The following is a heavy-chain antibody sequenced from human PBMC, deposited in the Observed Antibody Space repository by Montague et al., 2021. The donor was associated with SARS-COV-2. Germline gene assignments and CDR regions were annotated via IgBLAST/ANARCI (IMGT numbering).Heavy chain of an antibody. D-gene: IGHD4-11*01. CDR2: INNRGNT. Sequence: SETLSLTCTVSGDSISSSSYYWGWIRQPPGKGLEWIGSINNRGNTYNNPSLRSRVSISVDTSKNQFSLNVRFVTAADTGLFYCVRVTHPRSAWPYYMDVWGKGTTVTV. CDR1: GDSISSSSYY. CDR3: VRVTHPRSAWPYYMDV. J-gene: IGHJ6*03. V-gene: IGHV4-39*01.